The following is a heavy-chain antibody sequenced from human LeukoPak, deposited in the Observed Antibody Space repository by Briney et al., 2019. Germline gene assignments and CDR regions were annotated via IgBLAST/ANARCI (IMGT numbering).Heavy chain of an antibody. Sequence: GGSLRLSCAASGFTFSSHSMNWVRQAPGKGLEWVSSISSSNSYIYYADSVKGRFTISRDNAKNSLYLQMNSLRAEDTAVYYFARDGPRMNYYHGSGSSNEYHRMDVWGKGTPVHV. D-gene: IGHD3-10*01. CDR2: ISSSNSYI. J-gene: IGHJ6*04. CDR1: GFTFSSHS. CDR3: ARDGPRMNYYHGSGSSNEYHRMDV. V-gene: IGHV3-21*01.